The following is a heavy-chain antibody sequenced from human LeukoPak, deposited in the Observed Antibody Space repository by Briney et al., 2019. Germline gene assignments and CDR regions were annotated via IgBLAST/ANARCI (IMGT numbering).Heavy chain of an antibody. V-gene: IGHV3-48*04. CDR2: VNSNSKNI. J-gene: IGHJ4*02. CDR1: GFTFSDYP. D-gene: IGHD3-22*01. Sequence: PGGSLRLSCSASGFTFSDYPMNWVRQAPGKGLEWLSYVNSNSKNIYYTDSVKGRFTISRDNAKNSLYLQMNSLRAEDTALYYCAKAQSYYDSSGYYLYWGQGTLVTVSS. CDR3: AKAQSYYDSSGYYLY.